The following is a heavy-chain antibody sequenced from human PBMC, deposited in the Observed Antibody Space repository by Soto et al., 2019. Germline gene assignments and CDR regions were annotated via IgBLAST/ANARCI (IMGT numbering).Heavy chain of an antibody. CDR3: ARDLGEGVTTSPYFQH. V-gene: IGHV1-2*02. D-gene: IGHD4-17*01. J-gene: IGHJ1*01. CDR2: INPNSGGT. Sequence: QVQLVQSGAEVKKPGASVKVSCKASGYTFTGYYMHWVRQAPGQGLEWMGWINPNSGGTNYAQKFQGRVTMTRDTSISTADMELSRLRSDGTAVYYCARDLGEGVTTSPYFQHWGQGTLVTVSS. CDR1: GYTFTGYY.